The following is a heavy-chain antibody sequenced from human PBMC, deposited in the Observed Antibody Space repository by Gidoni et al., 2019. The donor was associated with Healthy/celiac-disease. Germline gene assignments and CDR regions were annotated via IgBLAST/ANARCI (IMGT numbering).Heavy chain of an antibody. CDR2: INHSGST. D-gene: IGHD3-3*01. Sequence: QVQLQQWGAGLWKPSETLSLTCAVYGGSFSGYYWSWIRQPPGKGLEWIGEINHSGSTNYNPSLKSRVTRSVDTSKNQFSLKLSSVTAADTAVYYCARGSNYDFWSGYYPHFDYWGQGTLVTVSS. CDR1: GGSFSGYY. J-gene: IGHJ4*02. V-gene: IGHV4-34*01. CDR3: ARGSNYDFWSGYYPHFDY.